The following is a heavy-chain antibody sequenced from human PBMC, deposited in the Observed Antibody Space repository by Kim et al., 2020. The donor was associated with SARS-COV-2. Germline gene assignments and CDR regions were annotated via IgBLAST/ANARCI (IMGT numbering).Heavy chain of an antibody. Sequence: ASVKVSCKASGYTFITYAMHWVRQAPGQRLEWMGWMYGGNGDTKYSQKFQGRVTITRDTSASTAYMELSSLRSEDTAVYYCARGLEIFRFGHGMDVWGQGTTVTVSS. CDR2: MYGGNGDT. CDR3: ARGLEIFRFGHGMDV. J-gene: IGHJ6*02. CDR1: GYTFITYA. V-gene: IGHV1-3*01. D-gene: IGHD3-10*01.